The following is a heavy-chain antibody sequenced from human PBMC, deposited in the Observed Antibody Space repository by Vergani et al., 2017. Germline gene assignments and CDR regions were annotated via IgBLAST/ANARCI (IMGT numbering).Heavy chain of an antibody. V-gene: IGHV3-66*01. Sequence: EVQLVESGGGLVQPGGSLRLSCAASGFTVSSNYMSWVRQAPGKGLEWVSVIYSGDSTIYYADSVKGRFTISRDNAKNSLYLQMNSLRAEDTAVYYCASEVGEMATIQGSWLRPFDYWGQGTLVTVSS. CDR2: IYSGDSTI. CDR3: ASEVGEMATIQGSWLRPFDY. CDR1: GFTVSSNY. D-gene: IGHD5-24*01. J-gene: IGHJ4*02.